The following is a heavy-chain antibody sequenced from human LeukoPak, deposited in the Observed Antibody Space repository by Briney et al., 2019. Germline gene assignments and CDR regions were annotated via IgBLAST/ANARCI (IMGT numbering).Heavy chain of an antibody. Sequence: GASVKVSCKASGGTFSSYVISWVRQAPGQGLEWMGGIIPIFGTANYAQKFQGRVTMTRDTSTSTVYMELSSLRSEDTAVYYCASITVAGEFDYWGQGTLVTVSS. CDR1: GGTFSSYV. J-gene: IGHJ4*02. CDR2: IIPIFGTA. D-gene: IGHD6-19*01. CDR3: ASITVAGEFDY. V-gene: IGHV1-69*05.